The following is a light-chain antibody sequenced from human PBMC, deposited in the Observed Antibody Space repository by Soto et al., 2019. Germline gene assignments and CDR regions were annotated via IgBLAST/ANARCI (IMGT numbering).Light chain of an antibody. CDR1: QSVNSN. CDR3: QQYNFWPPLT. V-gene: IGKV3-15*01. CDR2: DAS. J-gene: IGKJ4*01. Sequence: EIVMTQSPATLSVSPGERATLSCRASQSVNSNLAWNRQKPGQAPRLLISDASTRATGVPARFSGSGSGTEFTLTSSSLQSEDSGIYYCQQYNFWPPLTFGGGTKVEIK.